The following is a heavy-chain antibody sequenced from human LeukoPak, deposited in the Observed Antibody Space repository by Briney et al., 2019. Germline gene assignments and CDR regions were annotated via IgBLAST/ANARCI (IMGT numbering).Heavy chain of an antibody. J-gene: IGHJ6*03. CDR1: GYSFTSYW. V-gene: IGHV5-51*01. D-gene: IGHD3/OR15-3a*01. CDR3: ARGLTHYYYYMDV. Sequence: GESLQISCKGSGYSFTSYWIGWVRQMPGKGLEWMGIIYPGDSDTRYSPSFQGQVTISADKSISTAYLQWSSLKASDTAMYYCARGLTHYYYYMDVWGKGTTVTVSS. CDR2: IYPGDSDT.